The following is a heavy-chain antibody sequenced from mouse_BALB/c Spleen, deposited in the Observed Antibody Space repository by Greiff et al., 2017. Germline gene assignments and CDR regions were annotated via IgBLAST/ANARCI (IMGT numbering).Heavy chain of an antibody. CDR2: ISYDGSN. D-gene: IGHD2-1*01. V-gene: IGHV3-6*02. CDR3: ARDGMVTTIFDY. Sequence: EVKLMESGPGLVKPSQSLSLTCSVTGYSITSGYYWNWIRQFPGNKLEWMGYISYDGSNNYNPSLKNRISITRDTSKNQFFLKLNSVTTEDTATYYCARDGMVTTIFDYWGQGTTLTVSS. J-gene: IGHJ2*01. CDR1: GYSITSGYY.